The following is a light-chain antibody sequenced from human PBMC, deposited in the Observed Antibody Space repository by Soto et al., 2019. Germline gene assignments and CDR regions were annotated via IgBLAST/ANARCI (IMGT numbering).Light chain of an antibody. Sequence: EIVMTQSPATLALSPGERVTLSCRASQSLTRNLAWYQHKPGQSPRLLIYGASAKATGIPARFSGSGSGTDFTLTISNLEPEDFAVYYCQQHSHWPPWTFGQGTKVDI. CDR3: QQHSHWPPWT. CDR2: GAS. V-gene: IGKV3-11*01. J-gene: IGKJ1*01. CDR1: QSLTRN.